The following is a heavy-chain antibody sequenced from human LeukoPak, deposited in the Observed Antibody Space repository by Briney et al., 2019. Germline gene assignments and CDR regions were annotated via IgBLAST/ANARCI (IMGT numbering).Heavy chain of an antibody. V-gene: IGHV4-59*13. CDR1: GGSMSSYY. D-gene: IGHD2-15*01. J-gene: IGHJ5*02. CDR2: IYYSGST. Sequence: SETLSLTCSVCGGSMSSYYWSWIRQPPGKGLEGIGYIYYSGSTNYNPSLKSRVTISVDTSKNQFSLQLSSVTAADTAVYYCARESGYCSGGSCRGWFDPWGQGTLVTVSS. CDR3: ARESGYCSGGSCRGWFDP.